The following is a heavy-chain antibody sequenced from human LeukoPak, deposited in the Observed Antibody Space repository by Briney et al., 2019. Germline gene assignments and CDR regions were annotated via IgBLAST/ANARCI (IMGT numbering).Heavy chain of an antibody. CDR1: GFTFGDYA. V-gene: IGHV3-49*04. CDR2: IRSKTHGGTT. J-gene: IGHJ4*02. CDR3: TRAGYYYGSGSPDY. D-gene: IGHD3-10*01. Sequence: PGGSLRLSCTASGFTFGDYAMSWARQAPGKGLEWVGFIRSKTHGGTTEYAAAVKGRFTISRDDSKSIAYLQMNSLKTEDTAVYYCTRAGYYYGSGSPDYWGQGTLVTVSS.